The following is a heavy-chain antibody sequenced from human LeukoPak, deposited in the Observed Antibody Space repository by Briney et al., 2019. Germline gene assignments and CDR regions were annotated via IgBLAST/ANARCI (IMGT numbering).Heavy chain of an antibody. Sequence: VASVNVSCKASGYTFTSYGISWVRQAPGQGLEWMGWISAYNGNTNYAQKLQGRVTMTTDTSTSTAYMELRSLRSDDTAVYYCARTALTMVRGVSDYWGQGTLVTVSS. J-gene: IGHJ4*02. CDR1: GYTFTSYG. CDR3: ARTALTMVRGVSDY. D-gene: IGHD3-10*01. CDR2: ISAYNGNT. V-gene: IGHV1-18*01.